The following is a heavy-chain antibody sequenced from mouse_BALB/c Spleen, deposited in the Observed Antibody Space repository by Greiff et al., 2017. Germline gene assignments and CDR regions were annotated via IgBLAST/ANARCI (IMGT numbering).Heavy chain of an antibody. CDR2: IRSKSNNYAT. CDR1: GFTFNTYA. CDR3: VRRYGNYPMDY. Sequence: EVQRVESGGGLVQPKGSLKLSCAASGFTFNTYAMNWVRQAPGKGLEWVARIRSKSNNYATYYADSVKDRFTISRDDSQSMLYLQMNNLKTEDTAMYYCVRRYGNYPMDYWGQGTSVTVSS. V-gene: IGHV10-1*02. D-gene: IGHD2-10*02. J-gene: IGHJ4*01.